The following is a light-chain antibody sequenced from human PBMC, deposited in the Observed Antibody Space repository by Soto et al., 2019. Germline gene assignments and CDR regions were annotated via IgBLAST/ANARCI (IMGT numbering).Light chain of an antibody. CDR3: QQYNNWLPLT. V-gene: IGKV3-15*01. CDR1: QSVSSN. CDR2: GAS. Sequence: EIVMTQSPATLSVSPGERATLSCRASQSVSSNLAWYQQKPGQAPRLLIYGASTGATGIPARFSGSGSGTEFTLTISSLQSEDFAVYYCQQYNNWLPLTFGGGTKVEIK. J-gene: IGKJ4*01.